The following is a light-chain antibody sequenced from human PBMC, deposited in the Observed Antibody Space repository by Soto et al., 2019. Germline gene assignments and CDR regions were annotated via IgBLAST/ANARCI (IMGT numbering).Light chain of an antibody. Sequence: QSALTQPPSASGSPGQSVTISCTGTSSDVGGYNYVSWYQQHPGKAPRRIIYEVSKRPSGVPDRFSGSKSGNTASLTVSGLQAEDEADYYSSSSAGSNNVVFGGGTQLTVL. V-gene: IGLV2-8*01. CDR1: SSDVGGYNY. J-gene: IGLJ2*01. CDR3: SSSAGSNNVV. CDR2: EVS.